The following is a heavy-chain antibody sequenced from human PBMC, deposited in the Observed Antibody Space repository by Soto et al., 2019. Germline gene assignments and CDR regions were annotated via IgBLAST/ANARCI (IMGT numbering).Heavy chain of an antibody. D-gene: IGHD2-2*02. CDR3: ARSGCSSTSCYTWFDP. CDR2: INAGNGNT. CDR1: GYTFTSYA. J-gene: IGHJ5*02. Sequence: QVQLVQSGAEVKKPGASVKVSCKASGYTFTSYAMHWVCQAPGQRLEWMGWINAGNGNTKYSQKFQGRVTITRDTSASTAYMELSSLRSEDTAVYYCARSGCSSTSCYTWFDPWGQGTLVTVSS. V-gene: IGHV1-3*01.